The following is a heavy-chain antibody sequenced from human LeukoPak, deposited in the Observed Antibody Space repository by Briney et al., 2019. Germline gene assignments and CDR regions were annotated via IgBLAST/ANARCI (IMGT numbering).Heavy chain of an antibody. CDR2: IYYSGST. Sequence: PSETLSLTCTVSGGSISSSSYYWGWIRQPPGKGLEWIGSIYYSGSTYYNPSLKSRVTISVDRSKNQFSLKLSSVTAADTAVYYCARAVAGNFDYWGQGTLVTVSS. V-gene: IGHV4-39*07. J-gene: IGHJ4*02. D-gene: IGHD6-19*01. CDR3: ARAVAGNFDY. CDR1: GGSISSSSYY.